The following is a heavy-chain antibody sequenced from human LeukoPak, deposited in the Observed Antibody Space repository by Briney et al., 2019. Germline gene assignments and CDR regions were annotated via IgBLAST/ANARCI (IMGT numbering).Heavy chain of an antibody. J-gene: IGHJ5*02. Sequence: TSETLSLTCAVYGGSFSGYYWSWIRQPPGKGLEWIGEINHSGSTNYNPSLKSRVTISVDTSKNQFSLKLSSVTAADTAVYYCARIPRRRDRGWFDPWGQGTLVTVSS. CDR3: ARIPRRRDRGWFDP. CDR1: GGSFSGYY. V-gene: IGHV4-34*01. CDR2: INHSGST. D-gene: IGHD5-24*01.